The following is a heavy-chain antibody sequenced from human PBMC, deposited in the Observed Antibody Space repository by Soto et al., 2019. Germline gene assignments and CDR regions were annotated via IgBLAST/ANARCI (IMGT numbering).Heavy chain of an antibody. J-gene: IGHJ4*02. Sequence: SETLSLTCTVSGGSISSYYWSWIRQPPGKGLEWIGYIYYSGSTNYNPSLKSRVTISVDTSKNQFSLKLSSVTAADTAVYYCARDLRGFDYWGQGTLVTVSS. CDR3: ARDLRGFDY. V-gene: IGHV4-59*01. CDR1: GGSISSYY. CDR2: IYYSGST.